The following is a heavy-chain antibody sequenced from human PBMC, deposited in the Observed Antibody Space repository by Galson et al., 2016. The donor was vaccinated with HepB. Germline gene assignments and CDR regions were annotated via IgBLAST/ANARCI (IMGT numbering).Heavy chain of an antibody. CDR2: IHFSGRT. CDR3: SSAPVVIVSSTFFYYYMVV. CDR1: GGSFSTSAYY. Sequence: TLSLTCTVSGGSFSTSAYYGTWIRQHPGKGLEWIGYIHFSGRTIYNPSLKSRVAISVDTSKSQFSLNLNSVTAADSAVYFCSSAPVVIVSSTFFYYYMVVGGKGTTVSVS. D-gene: IGHD2-21*01. J-gene: IGHJ6*03. V-gene: IGHV4-31*03.